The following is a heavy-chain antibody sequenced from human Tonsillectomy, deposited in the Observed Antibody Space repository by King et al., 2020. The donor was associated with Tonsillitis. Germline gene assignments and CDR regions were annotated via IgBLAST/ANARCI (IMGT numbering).Heavy chain of an antibody. V-gene: IGHV3-23*04. CDR2: ISGSGDTT. J-gene: IGHJ1*01. CDR3: AKGYDFWSGYWGECFHH. Sequence: VQLVESGGGLVQRGGSLRLSCAVSGFTMSSFAMHWVRQAPGKGREWVSAISGSGDTTSYADSVKGRFTMSRDTSHNTVYLQMNSLRGDDTALYYCAKGYDFWSGYWGECFHHWGQGTLVTVSS. D-gene: IGHD3-3*01. CDR1: GFTMSSFA.